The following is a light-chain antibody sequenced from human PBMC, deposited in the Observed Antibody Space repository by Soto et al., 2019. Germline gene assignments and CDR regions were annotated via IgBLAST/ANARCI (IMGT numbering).Light chain of an antibody. CDR2: GAS. CDR1: QSVSSN. CDR3: QPYNNWPRT. Sequence: EIAMTQPPATLSVSPGERATLSCRASQSVSSNLTWYQQKPGQAPRLLIYGASTRATGIPARFSGSGSGTEFTLTISSLQSEDFAVYYCQPYNNWPRTFGQGTKVDIK. V-gene: IGKV3-15*01. J-gene: IGKJ1*01.